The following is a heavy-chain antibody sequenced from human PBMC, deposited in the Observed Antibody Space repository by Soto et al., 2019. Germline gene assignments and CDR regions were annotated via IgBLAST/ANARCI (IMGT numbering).Heavy chain of an antibody. Sequence: GPTLVNRKQTLILTCAFCGISLSRKGMTVGWIRQRTGQALEWLALIYWNDDKRSSPSLKTSLTFTKHTSKYQVVLTMTNMDPVDTGTYYCARFSCNGVNCANPTQFDHLGQGTLVTVSS. D-gene: IGHD1-20*01. CDR2: IYWNDDK. J-gene: IGHJ4*02. CDR3: ARFSCNGVNCANPTQFDH. CDR1: GISLSRKGMT. V-gene: IGHV2-5*01.